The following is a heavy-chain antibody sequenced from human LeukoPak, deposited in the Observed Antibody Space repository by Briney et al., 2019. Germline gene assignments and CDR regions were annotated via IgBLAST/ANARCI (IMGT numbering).Heavy chain of an antibody. V-gene: IGHV4-39*07. CDR2: IYYSGST. CDR3: ARRPQYSGSYRTLSWFDP. D-gene: IGHD1-26*01. Sequence: SETLSLTCTVSGGSINSITNYWGWIRQPPGKGLEWIGSIYYSGSTYYNPSLKSRVTISIDTSKNQFSLELSSVTAADTAVYYCARRPQYSGSYRTLSWFDPWGQGTLVTVSS. J-gene: IGHJ5*02. CDR1: GGSINSITNY.